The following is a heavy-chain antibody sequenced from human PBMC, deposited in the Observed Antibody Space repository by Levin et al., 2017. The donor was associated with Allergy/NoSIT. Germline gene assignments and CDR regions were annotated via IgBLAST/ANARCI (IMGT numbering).Heavy chain of an antibody. V-gene: IGHV3-30*18. CDR1: GFTFSMSG. J-gene: IGHJ6*04. CDR3: AKGFLLV. CDR2: MSSDGSYK. D-gene: IGHD3-3*01. Sequence: LSLTCAASGFTFSMSGMHLVRQAPGKGLEWVAIMSSDGSYKSYADSVKGRFTISRDNSKNTVYLQMNSLRPEDTAIYYCAKGFLLVWGKGTTVTVSS.